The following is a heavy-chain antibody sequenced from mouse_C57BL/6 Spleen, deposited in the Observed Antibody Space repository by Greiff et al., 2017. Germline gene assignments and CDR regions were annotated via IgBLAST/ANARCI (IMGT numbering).Heavy chain of an antibody. CDR1: GFNIKDYY. Sequence: EVKLQESGAELVKPGASVKLSCTASGFNIKDYYMHWVKQRTEQGLEWIGRIDPEDGDTKSAPTFQGKATITADTSSNTAYLPLSILTSEDTAVYYCAYYGSSYDFDYWGQGTTLTVSS. J-gene: IGHJ2*01. CDR3: AYYGSSYDFDY. V-gene: IGHV14-2*01. D-gene: IGHD1-1*01. CDR2: IDPEDGDT.